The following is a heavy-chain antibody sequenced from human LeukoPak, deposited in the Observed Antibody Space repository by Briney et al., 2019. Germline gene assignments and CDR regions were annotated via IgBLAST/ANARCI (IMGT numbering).Heavy chain of an antibody. V-gene: IGHV4-4*09. CDR1: GGSISSYY. Sequence: SETLSITCTVSGGSISSYYWSWIRQPPGKGLEWIGYIYTSGSTNYNPSLKSRVTISADTSKNQFSLKLSSVTAADTAVYYCARLAATAYWGQGTLVTVSS. CDR2: IYTSGST. D-gene: IGHD2-15*01. CDR3: ARLAATAY. J-gene: IGHJ4*02.